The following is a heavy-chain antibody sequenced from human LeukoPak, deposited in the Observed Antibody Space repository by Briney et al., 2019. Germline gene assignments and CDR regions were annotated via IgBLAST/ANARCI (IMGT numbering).Heavy chain of an antibody. V-gene: IGHV1-3*03. CDR1: GYTFSSYA. CDR3: ARAQVGGYYYYLDV. D-gene: IGHD1-26*01. J-gene: IGHJ6*03. CDR2: INGGNGNT. Sequence: ASVKVSCKSSGYTFSSYAIHWVRQAPGQRLEWMGWINGGNGNTKYSQEFQGRVTFTRDTSASTAYMELSSLRYEDMAVYYCARAQVGGYYYYLDVWGKGTTVIVSS.